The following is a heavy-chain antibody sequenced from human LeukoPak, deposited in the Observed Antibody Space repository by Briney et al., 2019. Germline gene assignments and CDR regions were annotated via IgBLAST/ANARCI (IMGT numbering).Heavy chain of an antibody. V-gene: IGHV3-23*01. J-gene: IGHJ4*02. CDR1: GFTFSNYA. CDR3: TLPYSSSWYVFY. CDR2: ISGSGGNT. Sequence: GGSLRLSCAASGFTFSNYAMSWVRQAPGKGLEWVSAISGSGGNTYYADSVKGRFTISRDNSKNTLYLQMNSLRAEDTAVYYCTLPYSSSWYVFYWGQGTLVTVSS. D-gene: IGHD6-13*01.